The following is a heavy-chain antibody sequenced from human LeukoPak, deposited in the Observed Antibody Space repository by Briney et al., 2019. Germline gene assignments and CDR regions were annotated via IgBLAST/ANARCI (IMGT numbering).Heavy chain of an antibody. CDR1: GFTFSNYA. J-gene: IGHJ4*02. D-gene: IGHD4-17*01. V-gene: IGHV3-48*02. CDR2: ISSSSNSI. CDR3: AAIRDYYGDYDY. Sequence: GGSLRLSCAASGFTFSNYAMNWVRQAPGKGLEWVSYISSSSNSIHYADSVRGRFAVSRDNAKNSLYLQMNSLGHEDSAVYYCAAIRDYYGDYDYWGQGTLVTVSS.